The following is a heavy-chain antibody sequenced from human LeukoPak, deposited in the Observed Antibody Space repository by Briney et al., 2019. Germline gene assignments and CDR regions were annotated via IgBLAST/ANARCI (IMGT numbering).Heavy chain of an antibody. J-gene: IGHJ4*02. Sequence: GGSLRLSCAASGFSFSDYSMNWVRQAPGKGLEWVSSISRSSSYIYYSDSVKGRFTVSRDNAENSLYLQVSSLRAEDTAVYYCARRSDYGGNGNYFDYWGQGIPVTVSS. CDR3: ARRSDYGGNGNYFDY. V-gene: IGHV3-21*01. CDR2: ISRSSSYI. D-gene: IGHD4-23*01. CDR1: GFSFSDYS.